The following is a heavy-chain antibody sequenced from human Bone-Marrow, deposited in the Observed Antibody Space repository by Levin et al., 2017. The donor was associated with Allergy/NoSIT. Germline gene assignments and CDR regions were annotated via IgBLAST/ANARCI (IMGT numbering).Heavy chain of an antibody. Sequence: SETLSLTCSVSGGSTSRYFWSWIRQAPGKGLEFLGYILSSGSTNYNPSLKSRVSMSVDPSKKQFSLKLTSVSAADTAVYYCARGLSDYDPYTFECWGQGTLVTVSS. V-gene: IGHV4-59*01. D-gene: IGHD5-12*01. J-gene: IGHJ4*02. CDR2: ILSSGST. CDR1: GGSTSRYF. CDR3: ARGLSDYDPYTFEC.